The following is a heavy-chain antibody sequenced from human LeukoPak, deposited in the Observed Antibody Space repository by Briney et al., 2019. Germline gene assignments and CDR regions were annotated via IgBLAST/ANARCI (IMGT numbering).Heavy chain of an antibody. D-gene: IGHD6-13*01. V-gene: IGHV3-9*03. J-gene: IGHJ4*02. CDR1: GFTFDDYA. CDR2: VSWNSGSI. Sequence: GTSLTLSCAASGFTFDDYAMHWVRQAPGKGLEWVSGVSWNSGSIVYAGSVKGRFTIHRDRTKNPLYLQMNSLRAEDMALYYCARGNGYSTSGYVDYWGQGTLVTVSS. CDR3: ARGNGYSTSGYVDY.